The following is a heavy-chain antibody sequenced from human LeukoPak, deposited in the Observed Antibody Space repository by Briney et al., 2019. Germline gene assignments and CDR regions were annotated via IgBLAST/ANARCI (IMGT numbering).Heavy chain of an antibody. D-gene: IGHD3-10*01. CDR3: ARVLLWFGEALDYGMDV. Sequence: GGSLRLSCAASGFTFSSYNMNWVRQAPGKGLEWVSFISSSSTYIYNADSVKGRFTISRDNAKNSLYLQMNSLRVEDTAVYYCARVLLWFGEALDYGMDVWGQGTTVSVSS. CDR2: ISSSSTYI. V-gene: IGHV3-21*01. CDR1: GFTFSSYN. J-gene: IGHJ6*02.